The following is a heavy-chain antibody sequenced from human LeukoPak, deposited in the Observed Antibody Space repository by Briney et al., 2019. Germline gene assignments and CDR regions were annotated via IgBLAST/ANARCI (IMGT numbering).Heavy chain of an antibody. J-gene: IGHJ4*02. V-gene: IGHV4-59*01. CDR3: AREKNYYDSSGYHRRFDY. D-gene: IGHD3-22*01. CDR2: IYHSGST. Sequence: SETLSLTCTVSGGSISTYYWNWIRQPPGKGLEWIGYIYHSGSTSYNPSLNSRVTISVDTPKNQFSLKLSSVTAADTAVYYCAREKNYYDSSGYHRRFDYWGPGTLVTASS. CDR1: GGSISTYY.